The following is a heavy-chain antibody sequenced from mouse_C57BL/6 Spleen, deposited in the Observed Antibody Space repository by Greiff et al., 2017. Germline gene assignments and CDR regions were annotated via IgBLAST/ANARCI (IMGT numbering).Heavy chain of an antibody. Sequence: VQLQQPGAELVKPGASVKLSCKASGYTFTSYWMHWVKQRPGQGLEWIGMIHPNSGSTNYNEKFKSKATLTVDKSSSTAYMQLSSLTSEDSAVYYCARGDYYGSRDYAMDYWGQGTSVTVSS. V-gene: IGHV1-64*01. CDR2: IHPNSGST. CDR3: ARGDYYGSRDYAMDY. J-gene: IGHJ4*01. D-gene: IGHD1-1*01. CDR1: GYTFTSYW.